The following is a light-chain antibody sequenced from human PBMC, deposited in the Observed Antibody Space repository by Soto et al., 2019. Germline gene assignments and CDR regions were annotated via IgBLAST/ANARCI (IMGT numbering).Light chain of an antibody. J-gene: IGKJ3*01. Sequence: DIPMTQSPSSLSASVGDRVTITCRASQGISNYLAWYQQKPGKVPKLLIYAASTLQSGVPSRFSGSGSGTDFTLTISSLQPEDVATYYCQKYNSAPHSTFGPGTKVDIK. CDR2: AAS. CDR3: QKYNSAPHST. V-gene: IGKV1-27*01. CDR1: QGISNY.